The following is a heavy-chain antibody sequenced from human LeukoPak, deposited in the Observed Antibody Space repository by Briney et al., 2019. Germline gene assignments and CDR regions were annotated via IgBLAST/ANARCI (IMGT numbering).Heavy chain of an antibody. CDR3: ARSLNYYDSSGYHDY. CDR1: GYRFTSYW. J-gene: IGHJ4*02. V-gene: IGHV5-51*01. Sequence: GESLKISFKGSGYRFTSYWIGWVRQMPGKRLEWIGIIYPGDSDTRYSPSFQGQVTISADKTISTAYLQWSSLKASDTAMYYCARSLNYYDSSGYHDYWGQGTLVTVSS. D-gene: IGHD3-22*01. CDR2: IYPGDSDT.